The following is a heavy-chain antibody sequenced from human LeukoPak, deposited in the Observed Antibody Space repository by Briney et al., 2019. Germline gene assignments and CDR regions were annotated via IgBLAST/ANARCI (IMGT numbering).Heavy chain of an antibody. V-gene: IGHV4-39*07. D-gene: IGHD1-1*01. Sequence: PSETLSLTCGVSGDSISSNNYYWGWLRQPPGKGLEWIGSIYSSGSTYYNPSLKSRVTISVDTSKNQFSLEMTSVTAADTAVYYCARDKAITTRPSSHDAFDNWGQGTTVTVSS. CDR3: ARDKAITTRPSSHDAFDN. J-gene: IGHJ3*02. CDR1: GDSISSNNYY. CDR2: IYSSGST.